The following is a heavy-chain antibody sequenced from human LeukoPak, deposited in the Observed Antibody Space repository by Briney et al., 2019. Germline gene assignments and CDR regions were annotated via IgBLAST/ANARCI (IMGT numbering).Heavy chain of an antibody. J-gene: IGHJ4*02. D-gene: IGHD4-11*01. CDR1: GFTFTNYY. V-gene: IGHV3-11*05. Sequence: PGGSLRLSCAASGFTFTNYYMSWIRQAPGKGLEWVSYISSGSSYTNYAASVKGRFTISRDNAKNSLYLQMNSLRAEDTAVYYCARGWRYSDSLIDSWGQGTLVTVSS. CDR3: ARGWRYSDSLIDS. CDR2: ISSGSSYT.